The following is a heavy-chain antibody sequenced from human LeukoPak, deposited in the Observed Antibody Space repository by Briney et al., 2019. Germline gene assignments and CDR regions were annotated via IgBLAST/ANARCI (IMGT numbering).Heavy chain of an antibody. CDR1: GDSISSSYY. D-gene: IGHD3-22*01. V-gene: IGHV4-38-2*01. J-gene: IGHJ3*02. CDR2: VSQSENT. CDR3: ARASTVVFDAFDI. Sequence: SETLSLTCYVSGDSISSSYYWGWIRQPPGKGLEWIASVSQSENTYYNPSLKSRVTMSVDTSKNQFSLKLSSVTAADTAVYYCARASTVVFDAFDIWGQGTMVTVSS.